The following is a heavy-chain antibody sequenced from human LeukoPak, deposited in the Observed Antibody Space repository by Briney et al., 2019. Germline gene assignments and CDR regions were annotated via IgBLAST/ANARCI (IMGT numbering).Heavy chain of an antibody. D-gene: IGHD6-13*01. V-gene: IGHV3-23*01. J-gene: IGHJ4*02. Sequence: GGSLRLSCVASGVTLSNYAMSWARQAPGKGLEWVSAISGSGGSTYYADSVKGRFTISRDNSKNTLYLQMNSLRAEDTAVYYCAKRLSSSWYEWTIDYWGQGTLVTVSS. CDR3: AKRLSSSWYEWTIDY. CDR1: GVTLSNYA. CDR2: ISGSGGST.